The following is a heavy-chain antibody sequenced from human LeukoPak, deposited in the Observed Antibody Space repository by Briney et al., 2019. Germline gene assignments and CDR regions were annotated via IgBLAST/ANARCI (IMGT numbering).Heavy chain of an antibody. J-gene: IGHJ5*02. Sequence: GASVKVSCKASGYTFTSYDINWVRQATGQGLERMGWMNPNSGNTGYAQKFQGRVTMTRNTSISTAYMELSSLRSEDTAVYYCARARIAAARGRNWFDPWGQGTLVTVSS. V-gene: IGHV1-8*01. CDR1: GYTFTSYD. CDR3: ARARIAAARGRNWFDP. D-gene: IGHD6-13*01. CDR2: MNPNSGNT.